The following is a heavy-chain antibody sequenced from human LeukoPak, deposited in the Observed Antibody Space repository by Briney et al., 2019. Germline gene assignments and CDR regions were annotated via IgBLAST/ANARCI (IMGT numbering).Heavy chain of an antibody. CDR3: ARRRGIAAAGTVRLDY. J-gene: IGHJ4*02. Sequence: SETLSLTCAVSGGSFSGYYWSWIRQPPGKGLEWIGEINHSGSTNYNPSLKSRVTISVDTSKNQFSLKLSSVTAADTAVYYCARRRGIAAAGTVRLDYWGQGTLVTVSS. V-gene: IGHV4-34*01. CDR2: INHSGST. D-gene: IGHD6-13*01. CDR1: GGSFSGYY.